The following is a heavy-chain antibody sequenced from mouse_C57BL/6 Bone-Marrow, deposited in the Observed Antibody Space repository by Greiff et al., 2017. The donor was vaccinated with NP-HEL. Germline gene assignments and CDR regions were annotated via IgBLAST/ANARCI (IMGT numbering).Heavy chain of an antibody. J-gene: IGHJ1*03. V-gene: IGHV5-16*01. D-gene: IGHD1-1*01. CDR3: SRTDYGSSYENWYFDV. CDR1: GFNFSDYY. CDR2: INYDGSST. Sequence: EVMLVESEGGLVQPGSSMKLSCTASGFNFSDYYMAWVRQVPEKGLEWVANINYDGSSTNYLESLKSRFIISRDNAKNILYLQMSSLKSADTATYYCSRTDYGSSYENWYFDVWGTGTTVTVSS.